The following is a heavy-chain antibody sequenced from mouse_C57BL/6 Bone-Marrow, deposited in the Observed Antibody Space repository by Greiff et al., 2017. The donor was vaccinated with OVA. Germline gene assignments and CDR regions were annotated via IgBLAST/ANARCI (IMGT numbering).Heavy chain of an antibody. V-gene: IGHV10-3*01. CDR2: IRSKSSNYAT. CDR1: GFTFNTYA. D-gene: IGHD2-12*01. J-gene: IGHJ1*03. CDR3: VRDRVRPYVGYFDV. Sequence: EVQLVESGGGLVQPKGSLKLSCAASGFTFNTYAMHWVRQAPGKGLEWVARIRSKSSNYATYYADSVKDRFTISRDDSQSMLYLQMNNLKTEDTAMYYCVRDRVRPYVGYFDVWGTGTTVTVSS.